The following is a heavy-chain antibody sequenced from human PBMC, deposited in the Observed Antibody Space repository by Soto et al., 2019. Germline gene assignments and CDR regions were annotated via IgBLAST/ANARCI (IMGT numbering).Heavy chain of an antibody. J-gene: IGHJ4*02. CDR1: GGTFSSYA. CDR2: IIPIFGTA. D-gene: IGHD5-18*01. V-gene: IGHV1-69*13. Sequence: SVKVSCKASGGTFSSYAISWVRQAPGQGLEWMGGIIPIFGTANYAQKFQGRVTITADESTSTAYMELSSLRSEDTAVYYCASGTGGYSYGAFDYWGQGTLVTVSS. CDR3: ASGTGGYSYGAFDY.